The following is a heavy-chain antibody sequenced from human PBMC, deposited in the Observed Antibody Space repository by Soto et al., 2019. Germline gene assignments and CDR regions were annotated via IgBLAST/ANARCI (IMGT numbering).Heavy chain of an antibody. CDR3: ALDYGD. J-gene: IGHJ4*02. CDR1: GFAFSNLW. V-gene: IGHV3-7*01. Sequence: EVQLVESGGGLVQAGGSLRLSCAASGFAFSNLWMSWVRQSLARGLEWVANINQDGTVKVYLDSLKGRFTVSRDNAKNLLYLQMNSLRAEDTALYYCALDYGDWGRGTLVTVSS. CDR2: INQDGTVK. D-gene: IGHD3-16*01.